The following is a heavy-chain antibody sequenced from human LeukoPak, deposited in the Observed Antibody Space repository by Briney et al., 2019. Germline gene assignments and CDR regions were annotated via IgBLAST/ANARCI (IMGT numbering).Heavy chain of an antibody. Sequence: GGSLRLSCAASGFTFSNYEMNWVRQAPGKGLEWLSYISGSGNTIYYADSVKGRFAISRDNAKNSLYLQMSSLKPEDTAIYYCARDHDYIWGTSRDDAFDIWGQGTMVTISS. CDR3: ARDHDYIWGTSRDDAFDI. CDR2: ISGSGNTI. CDR1: GFTFSNYE. D-gene: IGHD3-16*02. V-gene: IGHV3-48*03. J-gene: IGHJ3*02.